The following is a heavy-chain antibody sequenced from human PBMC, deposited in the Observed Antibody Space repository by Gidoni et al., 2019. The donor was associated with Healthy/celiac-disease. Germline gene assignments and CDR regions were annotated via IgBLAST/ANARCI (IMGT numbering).Heavy chain of an antibody. V-gene: IGHV4-39*07. CDR2: IYYSGST. CDR1: GGSISSSSYY. Sequence: QLQLHESGPELVKPSETLSLTCTVSGGSISSSSYYWVWIRQPPGKGLEWIGSIYYSGSTYYNPSLKGRVTISVDTSKNQFSLKLSSVTAADTAVYYCARTSMVRGNKVWFDPWGQGTLVTVSS. J-gene: IGHJ5*02. D-gene: IGHD3-10*01. CDR3: ARTSMVRGNKVWFDP.